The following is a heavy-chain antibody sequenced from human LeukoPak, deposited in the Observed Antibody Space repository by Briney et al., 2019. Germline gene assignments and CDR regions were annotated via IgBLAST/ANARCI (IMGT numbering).Heavy chain of an antibody. J-gene: IGHJ4*02. V-gene: IGHV4-59*02. D-gene: IGHD3-16*01. CDR1: GDSVSIYY. CDR3: ARSVYPHYYFDY. Sequence: SETLSLTCTVSGDSVSIYYWNWIRQPPGKGLEWIGYISHNGYSNSNPSLKSRVTISRDTSKNQFSLKLNSVTAADTAVYYCARSVYPHYYFDYWGQATLVTVSP. CDR2: ISHNGYS.